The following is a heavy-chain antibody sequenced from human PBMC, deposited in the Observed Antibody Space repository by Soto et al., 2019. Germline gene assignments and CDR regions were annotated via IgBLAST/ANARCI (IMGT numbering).Heavy chain of an antibody. D-gene: IGHD1-26*01. Sequence: QVQLQESGPGVVKPSETLSLTCTVSGGSISSYYWSWIRQPPGKGVEWIGYIYYSGSTNYNPSLKRRVTISVDTSNTQFSLKLTSVTAADMAVYYCARHSVTYYDFDYWGQGTLVTVSS. V-gene: IGHV4-59*08. CDR3: ARHSVTYYDFDY. J-gene: IGHJ4*02. CDR2: IYYSGST. CDR1: GGSISSYY.